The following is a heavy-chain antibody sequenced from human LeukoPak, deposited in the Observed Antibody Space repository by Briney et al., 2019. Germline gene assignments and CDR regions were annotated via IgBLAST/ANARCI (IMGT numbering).Heavy chain of an antibody. J-gene: IGHJ4*02. Sequence: SETLSLTCAVSGGSISSSNWWSWVRRSPGKGLEWIGEIYHSGSTNYSPSLKSRVTISVDKSKNQFSLKLSSVTAADTAVYYCARSRRGCSGGNCYSLTGDFDYWGQGTLVTVSS. CDR2: IYHSGST. D-gene: IGHD2-15*01. V-gene: IGHV4-4*02. CDR1: GGSISSSNW. CDR3: ARSRRGCSGGNCYSLTGDFDY.